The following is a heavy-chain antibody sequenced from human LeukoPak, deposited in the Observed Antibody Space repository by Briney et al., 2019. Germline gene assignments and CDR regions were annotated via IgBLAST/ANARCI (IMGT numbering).Heavy chain of an antibody. Sequence: GGSLRLSCAASGFTFSSYAMSWVRQAPGKGLEWVTAITGSGDRTYYADSVQGRFTISRDNSKNTLYLQMNSLKAEDTAVYYCTKRDSSTVHLLTGHWGQGTLVTVSS. CDR1: GFTFSSYA. V-gene: IGHV3-23*01. CDR2: ITGSGDRT. D-gene: IGHD3-9*01. J-gene: IGHJ4*02. CDR3: TKRDSSTVHLLTGH.